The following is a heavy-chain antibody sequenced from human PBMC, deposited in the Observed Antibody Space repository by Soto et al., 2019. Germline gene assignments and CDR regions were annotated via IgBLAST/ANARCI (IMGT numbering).Heavy chain of an antibody. D-gene: IGHD6-6*01. CDR1: GFTFSNYV. J-gene: IGHJ4*02. CDR2: ITGSSGST. V-gene: IGHV3-23*01. CDR3: AKDVSSYFDS. Sequence: GGSLRLSCTASGFTFSNYVMSWVRQVPGQGLEWVSTITGSSGSTNYADSVKGRFTVSRDNSKNTLFLQMDNLRAGDTAVYYCAKDVSSYFDSWGQGNLVTVSS.